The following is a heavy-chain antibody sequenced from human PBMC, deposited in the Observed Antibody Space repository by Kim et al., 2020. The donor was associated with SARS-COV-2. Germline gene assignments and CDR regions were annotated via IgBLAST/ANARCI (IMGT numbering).Heavy chain of an antibody. J-gene: IGHJ4*02. V-gene: IGHV3-23*01. CDR1: GFTFSSYA. Sequence: GGSLRLSCAASGFTFSSYAMSWVRQAPGKGLEWVSAISGSGGSTYYADSVKGRFTISRDNSKNTLYLQMNSLRAEDTAVYYCASVMGQLGRYFDYWGQGTLVTVSS. D-gene: IGHD6-13*01. CDR2: ISGSGGST. CDR3: ASVMGQLGRYFDY.